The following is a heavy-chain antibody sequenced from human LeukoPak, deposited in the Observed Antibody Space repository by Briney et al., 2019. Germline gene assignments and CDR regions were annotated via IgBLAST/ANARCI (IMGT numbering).Heavy chain of an antibody. Sequence: GASVKVSCKASGYTFTSYGISWVRQAPGQGLEWMGWIDPNSGTPTYAQGFTGRFVFSSDTSVTTAYLQISDLKAEDTAVYFCARLHYDTSGFSLLDYWGQGTLVTVSS. J-gene: IGHJ4*02. CDR1: GYTFTSYG. V-gene: IGHV7-4-1*02. D-gene: IGHD3-22*01. CDR2: IDPNSGTP. CDR3: ARLHYDTSGFSLLDY.